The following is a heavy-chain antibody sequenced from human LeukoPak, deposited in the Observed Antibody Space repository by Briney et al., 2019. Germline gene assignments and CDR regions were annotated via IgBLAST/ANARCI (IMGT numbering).Heavy chain of an antibody. CDR1: GFPFCDYA. CDR2: IRSKDFGGTT. CDR3: SRETIQVWSRYYYYYMAV. J-gene: IGHJ6*03. Sequence: GGSLRLSCTTSGFPFCDYAMSWVRQAPGKGLEWVAFIRSKDFGGTTNYAASVKGRFTISRDESKSIAYLQMNSLKTEDTAVYYCSRETIQVWSRYYYYYMAVWGEGTTVTVSS. D-gene: IGHD5-18*01. V-gene: IGHV3-49*04.